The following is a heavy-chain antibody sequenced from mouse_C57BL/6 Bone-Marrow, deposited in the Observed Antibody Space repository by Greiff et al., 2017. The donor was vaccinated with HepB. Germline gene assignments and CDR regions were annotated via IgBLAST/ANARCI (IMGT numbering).Heavy chain of an antibody. CDR2: IDPSDSYT. Sequence: VQLQQPGAELVRPGTSVKLSCKASGYTFTSYWMHWVKQRPGQGLEWIGVIDPSDSYTNYNQKFKGKATLTVDTSSSTAYMQLSSLTSEDSAVYYCARSCLFAYWGQGTLVTVSA. J-gene: IGHJ3*01. CDR3: ARSCLFAY. V-gene: IGHV1-59*01. CDR1: GYTFTSYW. D-gene: IGHD6-1*01.